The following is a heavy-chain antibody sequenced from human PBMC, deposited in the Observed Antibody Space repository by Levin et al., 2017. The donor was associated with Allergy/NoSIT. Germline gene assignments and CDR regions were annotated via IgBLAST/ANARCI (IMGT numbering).Heavy chain of an antibody. D-gene: IGHD3-10*01. V-gene: IGHV3-23*01. CDR1: GFTFSSYA. Sequence: GESLKISCAASGFTFSSYAMSWVRQAPGKGLEWVSAISGSGGSTYYADSVKGRFTISRDNSKNTLYLQMNSLRAEDTAVYYCAKSRSAMGSGSYYDYYYYYMDVWGKGTTVTVSS. J-gene: IGHJ6*03. CDR3: AKSRSAMGSGSYYDYYYYYMDV. CDR2: ISGSGGST.